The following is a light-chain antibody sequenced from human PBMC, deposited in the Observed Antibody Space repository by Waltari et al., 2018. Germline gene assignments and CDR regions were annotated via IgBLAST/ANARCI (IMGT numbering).Light chain of an antibody. V-gene: IGLV1-44*01. CDR2: SNH. J-gene: IGLJ3*02. Sequence: QSVLTQPPSASGPPGQSGTIPCSGSNFYIGANTVTWYPHLPGTAPKPLIYSNHRRPPGVPGRFSGSKSGTSASLAISGLQSDDGADYYCATWDDSLNGWVFGGGTKLTVL. CDR1: NFYIGANT. CDR3: ATWDDSLNGWV.